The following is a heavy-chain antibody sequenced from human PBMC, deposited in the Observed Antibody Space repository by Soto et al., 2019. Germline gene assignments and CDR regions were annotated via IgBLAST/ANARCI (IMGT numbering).Heavy chain of an antibody. V-gene: IGHV1-69*12. CDR2: IIPIFGTA. CDR1: GGTFSSYA. CDR3: ARVRGSDPFYYYYGMDV. Sequence: QVQLVQSGAEVKKPGSSVKVSCKASGGTFSSYAISWVRQVPGHGLEWMGGIIPIFGTASYSQKFQGRVTMTADESTSTAYMELSRLRSEDMAVYYCARVRGSDPFYYYYGMDVWGQGTTVTVSS. J-gene: IGHJ6*02. D-gene: IGHD6-25*01.